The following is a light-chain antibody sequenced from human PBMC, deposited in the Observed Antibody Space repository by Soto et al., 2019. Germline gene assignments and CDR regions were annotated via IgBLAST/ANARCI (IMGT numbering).Light chain of an antibody. J-gene: IGKJ1*01. Sequence: DIQMTQSPSTLASSVGDRVTITCRASQRSNRWLDWYQQKPGQAPKRLSYKASSLESGVPSRFSGSGSGTASTLTISSLQPDDFATYYCQQYTSYSTFGQVTKVEIK. CDR1: QRSNRW. V-gene: IGKV1-5*03. CDR3: QQYTSYST. CDR2: KAS.